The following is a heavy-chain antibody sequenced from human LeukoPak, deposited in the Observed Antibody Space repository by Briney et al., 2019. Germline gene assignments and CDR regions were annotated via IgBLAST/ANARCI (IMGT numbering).Heavy chain of an antibody. CDR1: GYTFINYY. Sequence: ASVKVSCKASGYTFINYYLHWVRQAPGQGLVWMGQINPNTGSTNCAQMFQGRVTMTADTSTNTVYMELNSLTSDDTAMYYCARDLSGWGNSVYWGQGTLVTVSS. V-gene: IGHV1-46*01. CDR3: ARDLSGWGNSVY. D-gene: IGHD5/OR15-5a*01. J-gene: IGHJ4*02. CDR2: INPNTGST.